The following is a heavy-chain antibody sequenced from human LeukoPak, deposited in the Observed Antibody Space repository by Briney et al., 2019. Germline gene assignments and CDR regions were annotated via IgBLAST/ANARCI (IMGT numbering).Heavy chain of an antibody. J-gene: IGHJ4*02. V-gene: IGHV3-23*01. CDR3: AKGDYYDSSGDSEYYFDY. CDR2: ISGSGGST. CDR1: GFTFSSYA. Sequence: GGSLRLSCAASGFTFSSYAMSWVRQAPGKGLEWVSAISGSGGSTYYADSVKGRFTISRDNSKNTLYLQMNSLRAEDTAVYYCAKGDYYDSSGDSEYYFDYWGQGTLVTVSS. D-gene: IGHD3-22*01.